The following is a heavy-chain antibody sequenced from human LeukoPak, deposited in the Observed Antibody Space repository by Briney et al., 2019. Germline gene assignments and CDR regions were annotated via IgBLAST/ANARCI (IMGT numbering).Heavy chain of an antibody. J-gene: IGHJ3*02. CDR2: IIPIFGTP. CDR1: GYTFTSYD. Sequence: SVKVSCKASGYTFTSYDINWVRQAPGQGLEWMGMIIPIFGTPNYAQRFQGRITIAANELTITAYMELTSLRSEDTAVYYCARPRGYSYGYDAFDIWGQGTMVTVSS. V-gene: IGHV1-69*13. CDR3: ARPRGYSYGYDAFDI. D-gene: IGHD5-18*01.